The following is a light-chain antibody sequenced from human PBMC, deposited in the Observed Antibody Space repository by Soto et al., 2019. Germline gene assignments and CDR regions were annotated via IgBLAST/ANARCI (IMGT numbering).Light chain of an antibody. CDR3: QQYGSSGT. CDR2: GAS. V-gene: IGKV3-20*01. J-gene: IGKJ1*01. Sequence: EIGWTQSPGTLSMSPGERATLSCRASQSVSNNYFAWYQQKPGQAPRLLIYGASNRATGIPDRFRGSGSGTDFTLTISRLEPEDFAVYYCQQYGSSGTFGQGTKVDIK. CDR1: QSVSNNY.